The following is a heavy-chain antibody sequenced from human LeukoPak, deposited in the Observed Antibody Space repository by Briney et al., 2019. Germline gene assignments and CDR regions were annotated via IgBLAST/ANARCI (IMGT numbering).Heavy chain of an antibody. D-gene: IGHD3-22*01. CDR3: ARDRATMTLGGDDAFDI. J-gene: IGHJ3*02. CDR1: GFTFSDYF. Sequence: GGSLRLSCAASGFTFSDYFMSWIRQAPGKGLEWVSYISSSGSTIYYADSVKGRFTISRDNAKNSLYLQMNSLRAEDTAVYYCARDRATMTLGGDDAFDIWGQGTMVTVSS. V-gene: IGHV3-11*01. CDR2: ISSSGSTI.